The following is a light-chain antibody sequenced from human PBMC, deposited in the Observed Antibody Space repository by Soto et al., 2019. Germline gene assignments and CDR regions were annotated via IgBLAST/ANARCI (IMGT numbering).Light chain of an antibody. CDR3: CSYAGSYTYV. V-gene: IGLV2-11*01. J-gene: IGLJ1*01. CDR1: NSDVGAYDY. CDR2: DVT. Sequence: QSALTQPRSVSGSPGQSVTFSCTGTNSDVGAYDYVSWYQQHPGKAPKLILYDVTERSSGVPDRFSGSKSGNTASLTISGLQADDEADYYCCSYAGSYTYVFGTGTKVTVL.